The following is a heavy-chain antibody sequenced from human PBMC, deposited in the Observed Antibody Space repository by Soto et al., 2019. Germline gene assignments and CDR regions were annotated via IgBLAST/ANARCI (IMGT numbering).Heavy chain of an antibody. J-gene: IGHJ3*02. D-gene: IGHD3-22*01. V-gene: IGHV3-30-3*01. CDR1: GFIFSSYA. CDR2: ISYDGSKR. Sequence: QVQLVESGGGVVQPGRSLRLSCAASGFIFSSYAMRWVRQAPGKGLEWVAVISYDGSKRYYADSVKGRFTISRDNSKNTLYLQMNSLRAEDTAVYYCARGRSGYGAFDIWGQGTMVTVSS. CDR3: ARGRSGYGAFDI.